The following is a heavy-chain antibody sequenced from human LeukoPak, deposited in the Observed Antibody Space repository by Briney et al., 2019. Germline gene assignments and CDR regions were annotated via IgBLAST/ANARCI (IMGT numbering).Heavy chain of an antibody. Sequence: PSETLSLTCTVSGGSINNYYWSWVRQPPGAGLEWLAYIYYTGSTNYNPSLKTRLTISVDTSKNQFSLRLNSVTAADTAVYYCARAIVVGLGAVGMDVWGQGTTVTVSS. CDR2: IYYTGST. CDR1: GGSINNYY. J-gene: IGHJ6*02. CDR3: ARAIVVGLGAVGMDV. V-gene: IGHV4-59*08. D-gene: IGHD2-21*01.